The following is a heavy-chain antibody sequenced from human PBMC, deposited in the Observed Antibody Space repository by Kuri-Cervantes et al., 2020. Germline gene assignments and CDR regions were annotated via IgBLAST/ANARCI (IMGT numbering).Heavy chain of an antibody. V-gene: IGHV3-30-3*01. J-gene: IGHJ3*01. CDR2: ISYDGSNK. Sequence: LSLPCAAPGFTFGSCAMHWVRQAPGKGLEGVAVISYDGSNKYYADSVKGRFTISRDNAKNSLPLKMNSLRAEDTAVYYCASMNPFCGGDCPDPFDLWGRGTMVTVSS. CDR1: GFTFGSCA. D-gene: IGHD2-21*02. CDR3: ASMNPFCGGDCPDPFDL.